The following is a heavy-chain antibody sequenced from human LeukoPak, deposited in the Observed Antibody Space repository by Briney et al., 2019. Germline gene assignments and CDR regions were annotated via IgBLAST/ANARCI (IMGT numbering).Heavy chain of an antibody. CDR1: GYSITTYW. Sequence: GESLKISCKGSGYSITTYWVGWVRQMPGKGLEWMGIIYPGDSDTRYSPSFQGQVTMSAGKSISTAYLQWSSLKASDTAMYYCARNSGYDSHFDYWGQXTLVTVSS. J-gene: IGHJ4*02. V-gene: IGHV5-51*01. CDR2: IYPGDSDT. D-gene: IGHD5-12*01. CDR3: ARNSGYDSHFDY.